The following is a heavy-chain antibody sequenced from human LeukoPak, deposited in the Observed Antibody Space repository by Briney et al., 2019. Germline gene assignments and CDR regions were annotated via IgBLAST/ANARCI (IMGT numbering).Heavy chain of an antibody. CDR3: ARYRYCSGGSCYPPRYYFDY. Sequence: PGGSLRLSCAASGFPFSGFYMTWIRQAPGKGPEWLSDISSSGDYTDYADSVKGRFTISRDNTKNSLYLQMTSLRAEDTAVYYCARYRYCSGGSCYPPRYYFDYWGQGTLVTVSS. CDR1: GFPFSGFY. D-gene: IGHD2-15*01. V-gene: IGHV3-11*03. CDR2: ISSSGDYT. J-gene: IGHJ4*02.